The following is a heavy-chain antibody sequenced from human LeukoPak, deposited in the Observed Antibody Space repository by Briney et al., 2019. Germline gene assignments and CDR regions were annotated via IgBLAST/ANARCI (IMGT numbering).Heavy chain of an antibody. CDR1: GGTFSSYA. CDR3: ARVPAVDIVVVPAALFDP. V-gene: IGHV1-69*04. Sequence: SVTVSCTASGGTFSSYAISWVRQAPGQGLEWMGRIIPILGIANYAQKFQGRVTITADKSTSTAYMELSSLRSEDTAVYYCARVPAVDIVVVPAALFDPWGQGTLVTVSS. J-gene: IGHJ5*02. CDR2: IIPILGIA. D-gene: IGHD2-2*01.